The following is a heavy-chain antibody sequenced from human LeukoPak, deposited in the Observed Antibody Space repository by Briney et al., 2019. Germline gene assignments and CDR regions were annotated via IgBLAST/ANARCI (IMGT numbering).Heavy chain of an antibody. J-gene: IGHJ5*02. Sequence: GGSLRLSCAASGFTFSSFAMHWVRQPSGKGLEWVAFIRYDGSHQYCADSVKGRVTISRDNSKNTLYLQMNSLRPEDTAVYYCAKDSVGGQNWFDPWGQGTLVTVSS. D-gene: IGHD2-15*01. CDR3: AKDSVGGQNWFDP. CDR2: IRYDGSHQ. V-gene: IGHV3-30*02. CDR1: GFTFSSFA.